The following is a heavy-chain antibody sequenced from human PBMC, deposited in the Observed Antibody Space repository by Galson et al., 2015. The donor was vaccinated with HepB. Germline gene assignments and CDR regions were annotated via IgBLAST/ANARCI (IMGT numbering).Heavy chain of an antibody. D-gene: IGHD3-16*02. CDR2: IKQDGSEK. CDR3: AKERYDYVWGSYRPYCFDY. CDR1: EFTFSSFW. J-gene: IGHJ4*02. V-gene: IGHV3-7*03. Sequence: SLRLSCAASEFTFSSFWMSWVRQAPGKGLEWVANIKQDGSEKYYVDSVKGRFTISRDNSKNTLYLQMNSLRAEDTAVYYCAKERYDYVWGSYRPYCFDYWGQGTLVTVSS.